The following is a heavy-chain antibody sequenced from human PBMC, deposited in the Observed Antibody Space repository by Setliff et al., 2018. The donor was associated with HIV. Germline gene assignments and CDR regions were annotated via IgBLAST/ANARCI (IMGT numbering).Heavy chain of an antibody. D-gene: IGHD1-7*01. Sequence: PGGSLRLSCAASGFTFSTYNMNWVRQAPGKGLEWVSSISNSGSYIYYADSLKGRFTISRDNAQNSLSLQMNSLRAEDTAVYYCARVDRELSGTFCHMGAWGKGTTVTVSS. V-gene: IGHV3-21*01. CDR3: ARVDRELSGTFCHMGA. J-gene: IGHJ6*03. CDR1: GFTFSTYN. CDR2: ISNSGSYI.